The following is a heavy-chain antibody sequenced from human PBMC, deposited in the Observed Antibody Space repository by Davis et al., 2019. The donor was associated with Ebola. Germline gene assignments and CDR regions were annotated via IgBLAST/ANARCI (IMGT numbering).Heavy chain of an antibody. J-gene: IGHJ2*01. V-gene: IGHV3-30*18. CDR2: TSNDGKSD. CDR3: AKEGSGYFFDV. Sequence: GESLKISCAASGFTFSSYGMHWVRQAPGKGLEWVAITSNDGKSDYYTDSVKARFTISRDNSENTLYLQMNSLTPEDTAVYYCAKEGSGYFFDVWGRGTLVTVSS. D-gene: IGHD6-25*01. CDR1: GFTFSSYG.